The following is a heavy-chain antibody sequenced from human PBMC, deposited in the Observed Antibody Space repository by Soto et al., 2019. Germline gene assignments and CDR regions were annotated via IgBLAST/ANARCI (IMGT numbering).Heavy chain of an antibody. CDR1: GASMSDYH. CDR2: LHSSGFA. D-gene: IGHD2-15*01. Sequence: QVQLQESGPGLVKPSETLSLTCTVYGASMSDYHGCWIRQFPGKPLAHIGYLHSSGFAEYNPSLRSRVTLSMDTSQNRFPLKLPFVAAADTAIYYCARSRHTFVGAAWGQGSLVTVSS. J-gene: IGHJ4*02. V-gene: IGHV4-59*01. CDR3: ARSRHTFVGAA.